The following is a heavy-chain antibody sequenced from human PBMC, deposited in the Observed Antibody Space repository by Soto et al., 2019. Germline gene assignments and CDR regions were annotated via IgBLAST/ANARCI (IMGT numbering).Heavy chain of an antibody. D-gene: IGHD1-26*01. V-gene: IGHV3-23*01. CDR2: IRSDGDTT. CDR1: GFTFSSNG. Sequence: EVQVLESGGGLVQPGGSLRLSCAASGFTFSSNGMNWVRQAPGKGLEWVSGIRSDGDTTYNADSVKGRFTVTRDTSKSTVYLQMNSLRVEDTAIYYCAKGKGVGATPDRANCWGQGTLVTVSS. J-gene: IGHJ4*02. CDR3: AKGKGVGATPDRANC.